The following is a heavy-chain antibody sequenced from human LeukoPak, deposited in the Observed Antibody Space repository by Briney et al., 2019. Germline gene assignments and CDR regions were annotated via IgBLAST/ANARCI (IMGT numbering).Heavy chain of an antibody. V-gene: IGHV4-59*01. CDR1: GGSISSYY. J-gene: IGHJ4*02. D-gene: IGHD3-22*01. Sequence: SETLSLTCTVSGGSISSYYWSWIRQPPGKGLEWIGYIYYSGSTNYNPSLKSRVTISVDTSKNQFSLKLSSVTAADTAVYYCARGRMPDYSDSSGYQRRFDYWGQGTLVTVSS. CDR3: ARGRMPDYSDSSGYQRRFDY. CDR2: IYYSGST.